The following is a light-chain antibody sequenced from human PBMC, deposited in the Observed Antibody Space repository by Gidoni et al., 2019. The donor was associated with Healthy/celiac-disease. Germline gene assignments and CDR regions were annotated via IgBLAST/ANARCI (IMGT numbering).Light chain of an antibody. Sequence: QSALTQPASVSGSPGQSITISCTGTSSDVGGYNYVSWYQQPPGKAPKLMIYEVSNRPSGVPDRFSGSKSGNTASLTISGLQAEDEADYYCSSYTSSSTLVFGTGTKVTVL. CDR3: SSYTSSSTLV. J-gene: IGLJ1*01. V-gene: IGLV2-14*01. CDR2: EVS. CDR1: SSDVGGYNY.